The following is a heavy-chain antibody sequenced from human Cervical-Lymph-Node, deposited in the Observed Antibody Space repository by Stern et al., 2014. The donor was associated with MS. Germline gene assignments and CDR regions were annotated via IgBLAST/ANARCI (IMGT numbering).Heavy chain of an antibody. J-gene: IGHJ4*02. V-gene: IGHV3-66*04. CDR2: MHPSGDT. CDR1: GFAVSSDY. CDR3: ARQAYLTGSGLDN. D-gene: IGHD3-10*01. Sequence: EDQLVESGGGLVQPGGSLRLSCAATGFAVSSDYTSWVRQTPGKGLEYLSLMHPSGDTYYGDSVKDRFGFSRDNTKNTLYLHINRLRAEDTAVYYCARQAYLTGSGLDNWGRGTLVSVSS.